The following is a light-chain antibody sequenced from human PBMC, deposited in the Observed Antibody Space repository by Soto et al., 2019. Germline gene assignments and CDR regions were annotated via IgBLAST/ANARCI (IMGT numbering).Light chain of an antibody. CDR2: EVN. Sequence: QSALTQPASVSGSPGQSITISCTGTSSDIGGYDSVSWYQQHPGKAPKLMIYEVNNRPSGVSNRFSGSKSGNTASLTISGLQADDEADYYCNSYTSSSPVVVFGGGTQLTVL. V-gene: IGLV2-14*01. CDR3: NSYTSSSPVVV. CDR1: SSDIGGYDS. J-gene: IGLJ2*01.